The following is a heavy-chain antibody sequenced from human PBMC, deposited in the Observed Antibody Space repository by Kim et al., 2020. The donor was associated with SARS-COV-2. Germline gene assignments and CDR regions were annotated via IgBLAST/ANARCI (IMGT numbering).Heavy chain of an antibody. V-gene: IGHV5-51*01. D-gene: IGHD3-22*01. CDR1: GYSFTSYW. CDR2: IYPGDSDT. CDR3: ATLDYYDSSGYYRGYFDY. J-gene: IGHJ4*02. Sequence: GESLKISCKGSGYSFTSYWIGWVRQMPGKGLEWMGIIYPGDSDTRYSPSFQGQVTISADKSISTAYLQWSSLKASDTAMYYCATLDYYDSSGYYRGYFDYWGQGTLVTVSS.